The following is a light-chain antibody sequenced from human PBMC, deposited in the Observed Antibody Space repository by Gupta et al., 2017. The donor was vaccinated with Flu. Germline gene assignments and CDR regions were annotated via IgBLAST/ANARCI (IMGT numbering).Light chain of an antibody. CDR2: GKN. CDR1: SLRRYY. J-gene: IGLJ2*01. V-gene: IGLV3-19*01. CDR3: NSRDKSGVV. Sequence: SSELTQDPAVSVALGQTVRITCQGDSLRRYYANWYRQKPGQAPQLVIYGKNNRPSGIPDRFSGSDSGNTASLIVSGAQAEDEADYYCNSRDKSGVVFGGGTRLTVL.